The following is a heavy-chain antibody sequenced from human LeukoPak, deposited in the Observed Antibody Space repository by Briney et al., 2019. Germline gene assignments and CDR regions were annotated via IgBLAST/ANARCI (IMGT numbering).Heavy chain of an antibody. CDR2: IYYSGST. J-gene: IGHJ5*02. CDR1: GGSISSSSYY. CDR3: ARSTYCSGGSCSHNWFDP. V-gene: IGHV4-39*07. Sequence: SETLSLTCTVSGGSISSSSYYWGWIRQPPGKGLEWIGSIYYSGSTYYNPSLKSRVTISVDTSKNQFSLKLSSVTAADTAVYYCARSTYCSGGSCSHNWFDPWGQGTLVTVSS. D-gene: IGHD2-15*01.